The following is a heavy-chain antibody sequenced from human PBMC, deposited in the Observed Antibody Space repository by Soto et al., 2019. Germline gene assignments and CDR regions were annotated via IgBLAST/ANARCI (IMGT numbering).Heavy chain of an antibody. J-gene: IGHJ6*02. V-gene: IGHV1-69*01. D-gene: IGHD1-7*01. CDR3: ARDGTGTTTGHYYYGMDV. CDR1: GGTFSSYA. CDR2: IIPIFGTA. Sequence: QVQLVQSGAEVKKPGSSVKVSCKASGGTFSSYAISWVRQAPGQGLEWMGGIIPIFGTANYAQKFQGRVTITADESTSTAYMELSSLRSEDTAVYYCARDGTGTTTGHYYYGMDVWGQGTTVTVSS.